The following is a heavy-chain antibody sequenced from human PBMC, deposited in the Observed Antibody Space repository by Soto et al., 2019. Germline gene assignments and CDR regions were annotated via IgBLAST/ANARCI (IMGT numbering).Heavy chain of an antibody. Sequence: ASVKVSCKASGYTFTNSGISWVRQAPGQGLEWMGWIGAYNGHTKYAQKLQGRVTMTTDTSTSTAYMELRSLKSDDTAVYYCAREDYYDRSGSITVPYYFGMDLWGQATTVTVSS. D-gene: IGHD3-22*01. CDR3: AREDYYDRSGSITVPYYFGMDL. CDR1: GYTFTNSG. V-gene: IGHV1-18*01. CDR2: IGAYNGHT. J-gene: IGHJ6*02.